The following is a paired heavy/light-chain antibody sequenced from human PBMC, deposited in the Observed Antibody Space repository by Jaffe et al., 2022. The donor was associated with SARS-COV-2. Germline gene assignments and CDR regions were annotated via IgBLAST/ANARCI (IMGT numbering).Light chain of an antibody. J-gene: IGKJ2*01. CDR2: DAS. Sequence: EIVLTQSPATLSLSPGERATLSCRASQSVSNYLAWYQQKPGQAPRLLIYDASNRATGIPARFSGSGSGTDFTLTISSLEPEDFAVYYCQQRSNWPRTFGQGTKLEIK. CDR1: QSVSNY. V-gene: IGKV3-11*01. CDR3: QQRSNWPRT.
Heavy chain of an antibody. CDR3: ANGAGRDNRNYFDY. CDR2: IYYSGST. D-gene: IGHD3-10*01. Sequence: QVQLQESGPGLVKPSETLSLTCTVSGGSMSNYYWSWIRQPPGKGLEWIGYIYYSGSTNYNPSLKSRVTISVDTSKNQFSLKLSSVTAADTAVYYCANGAGRDNRNYFDYWGQGTLVTVSS. V-gene: IGHV4-59*01. J-gene: IGHJ4*02. CDR1: GGSMSNYY.